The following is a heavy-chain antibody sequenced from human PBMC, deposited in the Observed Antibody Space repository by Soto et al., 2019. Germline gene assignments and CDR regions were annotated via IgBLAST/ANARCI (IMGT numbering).Heavy chain of an antibody. D-gene: IGHD6-13*01. CDR1: GFTFSSYA. CDR2: ISGSGGST. V-gene: IGHV3-23*01. Sequence: GGSLRLSCAASGFTFSSYAMSWVRQAPGKGLEWVSAISGSGGSTYYADSVKGRFTISRDNSKNTLYLQMNSLRAEETAVYYCANSPFLLAAEAYYYYMDVWGKGTTVTVSS. J-gene: IGHJ6*03. CDR3: ANSPFLLAAEAYYYYMDV.